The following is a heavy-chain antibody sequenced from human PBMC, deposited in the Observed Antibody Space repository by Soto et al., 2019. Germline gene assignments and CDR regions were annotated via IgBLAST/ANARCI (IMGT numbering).Heavy chain of an antibody. J-gene: IGHJ5*02. D-gene: IGHD5-12*01. Sequence: PGESLKISCKASGYSFTSYWIGWVRQMPGKGLEWMGIIYPGDSDTRYRPSLLGQVTISADKSISTAYLQWSSLKASDTAIYYCARAIEMATIGGFEPWGQGTLVTV. CDR2: IYPGDSDT. CDR1: GYSFTSYW. V-gene: IGHV5-51*01. CDR3: ARAIEMATIGGFEP.